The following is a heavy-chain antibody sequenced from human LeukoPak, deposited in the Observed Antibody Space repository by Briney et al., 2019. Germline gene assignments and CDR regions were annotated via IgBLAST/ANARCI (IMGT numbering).Heavy chain of an antibody. CDR1: GYTFTGYY. Sequence: ASVKVSCKASGYTFTGYYMHWVRQAPGQGLEWMGWINPNSGGTNYAQKFQGRVTMTRDTSISTAYMELSRLRSDDTAVYYCARPWVDTAMVNAFDIWGQGTMVTVSS. V-gene: IGHV1-2*02. D-gene: IGHD5-18*01. J-gene: IGHJ3*02. CDR2: INPNSGGT. CDR3: ARPWVDTAMVNAFDI.